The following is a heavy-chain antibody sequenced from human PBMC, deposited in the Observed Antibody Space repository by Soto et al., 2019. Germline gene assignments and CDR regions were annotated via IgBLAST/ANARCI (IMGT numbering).Heavy chain of an antibody. V-gene: IGHV1-46*01. CDR2: INPSGGST. CDR3: ARDPTLKSYDSSGYYRE. D-gene: IGHD3-22*01. CDR1: GYTFTSYY. Sequence: ASVKVSCKSSGYTFTSYYMHWVRQAPGQGLEWMGIINPSGGSTSYAQKFQGRVTMTRDTSTSTVYMELSSLRSEDTAVYYCARDPTLKSYDSSGYYREWGQGTLVTVSS. J-gene: IGHJ4*02.